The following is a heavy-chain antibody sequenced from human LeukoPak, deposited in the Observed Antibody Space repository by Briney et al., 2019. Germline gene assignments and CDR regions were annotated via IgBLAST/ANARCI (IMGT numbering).Heavy chain of an antibody. CDR3: ERASTTVLNLLDN. V-gene: IGHV3-48*03. CDR2: IPSRGSTT. J-gene: IGHJ4*02. CDR1: GFTFSSYE. Sequence: GGSLRLSCAGSGFTFSSYEMNWVSQAPGKGPEWVSNIPSRGSTTYYADSVKGRFTISRDNAKNSLYLQMNSLRAEDTAVYFCERASTTVLNLLDNWGQGTLVTVSS. D-gene: IGHD4-17*01.